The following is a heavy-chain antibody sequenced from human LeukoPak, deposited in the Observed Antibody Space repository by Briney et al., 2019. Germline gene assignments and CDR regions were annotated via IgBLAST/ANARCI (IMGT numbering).Heavy chain of an antibody. CDR1: DYTFNTYG. D-gene: IGHD2-21*02. CDR2: INTDNGNT. CDR3: ARKGCTGDCYRFDP. V-gene: IGHV1-18*01. Sequence: GASVKVSCKASDYTFNTYGISWVRQAPGQRPEWMGWINTDNGNTKYAQKFQGRVTMTTDTSTSTAYMELSSLRSDDTAVYYCARKGCTGDCYRFDPWGQGTLVTVSS. J-gene: IGHJ5*02.